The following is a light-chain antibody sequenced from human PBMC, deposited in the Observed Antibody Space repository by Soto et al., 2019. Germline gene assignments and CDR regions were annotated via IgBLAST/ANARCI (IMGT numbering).Light chain of an antibody. Sequence: EIVLTQSPATLSLSPGERATLSCRASQSVSSYLAWYQQKPGQAPRLLIYDASNRATGIPARFSGSGSGTDFTLTIISLEPEDFAVYYCQQRGNGPRENAFVQGTKVDIK. CDR1: QSVSSY. V-gene: IGKV3-11*01. J-gene: IGKJ2*01. CDR2: DAS. CDR3: QQRGNGPRENA.